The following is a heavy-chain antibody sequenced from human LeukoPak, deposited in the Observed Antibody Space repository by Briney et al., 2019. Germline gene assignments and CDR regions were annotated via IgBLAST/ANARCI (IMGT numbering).Heavy chain of an antibody. V-gene: IGHV3-74*01. D-gene: IGHD3-10*01. CDR2: INTDGSST. J-gene: IGHJ4*02. CDR3: ARDRAYGTMVRGADY. Sequence: GGSLRLSCAASGFTFSSYWMHWVRQAPGKGLVWVSRINTDGSSTNYADSVKGRFTISRDNAKNTLYLQMNSLRAEDTAVYYCARDRAYGTMVRGADYWGQGTLDTVSS. CDR1: GFTFSSYW.